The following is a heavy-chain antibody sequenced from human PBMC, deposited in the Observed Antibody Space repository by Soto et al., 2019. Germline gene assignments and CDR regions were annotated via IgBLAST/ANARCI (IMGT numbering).Heavy chain of an antibody. Sequence: QLQLQESGSGLVKPSQTLSLTCAVSGGSISSGGYSCSWIRQPPGKGLEWIGYIYHSGSTYYNPSIKRRVTISVDRSKNQFSLKLSSVTAADTAVYYCAGGIAARPLGYWGHGNLVTVSS. CDR3: AGGIAARPLGY. CDR1: GGSISSGGYS. J-gene: IGHJ4*01. CDR2: IYHSGST. D-gene: IGHD6-6*01. V-gene: IGHV4-30-2*01.